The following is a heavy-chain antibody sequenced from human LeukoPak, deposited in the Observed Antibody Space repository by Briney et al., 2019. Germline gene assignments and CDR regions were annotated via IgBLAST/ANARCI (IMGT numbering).Heavy chain of an antibody. Sequence: GRSLRLSCAASGFTFSSYAMHWVRQAPGKGLEWVAVISYDGSNKYYADSVKGRFTISRDSSKNALYLQMNSLRAEDTAVYYCARGGDGKNFDYWGQGTLVTVSS. CDR3: ARGGDGKNFDY. D-gene: IGHD3-10*01. J-gene: IGHJ4*02. V-gene: IGHV3-30*04. CDR2: ISYDGSNK. CDR1: GFTFSSYA.